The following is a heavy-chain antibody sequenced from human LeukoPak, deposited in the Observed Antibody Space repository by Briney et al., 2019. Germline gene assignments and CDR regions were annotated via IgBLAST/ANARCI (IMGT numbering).Heavy chain of an antibody. CDR1: GFTFSSYG. D-gene: IGHD6-19*01. Sequence: GGSLRLSCAASGFTFSSYGMHWVRQAPGKGLEWVSFIRYDGSNKYYADSVKGRFTISRDNSKNTLYLQMNRLRAEDTAVYYCAREGSGWDNYFDYWGQGTLVTVSS. J-gene: IGHJ4*02. CDR3: AREGSGWDNYFDY. CDR2: IRYDGSNK. V-gene: IGHV3-30*02.